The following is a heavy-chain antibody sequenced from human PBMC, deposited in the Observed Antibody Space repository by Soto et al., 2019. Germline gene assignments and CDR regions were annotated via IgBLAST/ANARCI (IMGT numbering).Heavy chain of an antibody. CDR1: GFTFSSYG. CDR3: SHGYYQYFNS. J-gene: IGHJ4*02. Sequence: GSLRLSCAASGFTFSSYGMHWVRQAPGKGLEWVAVISYDGSNKYYVDSVKGRFTISRDNSNNTLYLQMNNLRAEDTAVYYCSHGYYQYFNSWGQGTLVTVSS. D-gene: IGHD5-18*01. V-gene: IGHV3-30*03. CDR2: ISYDGSNK.